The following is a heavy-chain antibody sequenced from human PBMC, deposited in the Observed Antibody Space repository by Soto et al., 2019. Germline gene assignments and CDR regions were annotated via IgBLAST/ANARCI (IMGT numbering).Heavy chain of an antibody. D-gene: IGHD3-10*01. J-gene: IGHJ4*02. CDR2: IWYDGSNK. CDR1: GFTFSSYG. CDR3: ARDAGHDYYGSGSSPGDY. Sequence: GGSLRLSCAASGFTFSSYGMHWVRQAPGKGLEWVAVIWYDGSNKYYADSVKGRFTISRDNSKNTLYLQMCSLRAEDMAVYYCARDAGHDYYGSGSSPGDYWGQGTLVTVSS. V-gene: IGHV3-33*01.